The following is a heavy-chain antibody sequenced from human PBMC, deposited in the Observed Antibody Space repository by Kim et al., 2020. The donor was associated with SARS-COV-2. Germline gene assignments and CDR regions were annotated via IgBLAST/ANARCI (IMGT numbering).Heavy chain of an antibody. D-gene: IGHD6-13*01. Sequence: GGSLRLSCAASGFTFSSYAMHWVRQAPGKGLEWVAVISYDGSNKYYADSVRGRFTISRDNSKNTLYLQMNSLRTEDTAVYYCAREDFGYGSSKYFQHWGQGTLVTVSS. V-gene: IGHV3-30-3*01. CDR3: AREDFGYGSSKYFQH. CDR1: GFTFSSYA. CDR2: ISYDGSNK. J-gene: IGHJ1*01.